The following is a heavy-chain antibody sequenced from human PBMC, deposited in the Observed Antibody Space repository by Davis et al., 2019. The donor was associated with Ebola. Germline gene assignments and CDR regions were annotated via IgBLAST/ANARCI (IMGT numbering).Heavy chain of an antibody. D-gene: IGHD2-15*01. CDR1: GGSISSYY. V-gene: IGHV4-59*12. Sequence: SETLSLTCTVSGGSISSYYWSWIRQPPGKGLEWIAYIYYSGSTNYNPSLKSRVNISVDTSKNQFSLKLSSVTAADTAVYYCARSRGCSGGSCYFDYWGQGTLVTVSS. J-gene: IGHJ4*02. CDR3: ARSRGCSGGSCYFDY. CDR2: IYYSGST.